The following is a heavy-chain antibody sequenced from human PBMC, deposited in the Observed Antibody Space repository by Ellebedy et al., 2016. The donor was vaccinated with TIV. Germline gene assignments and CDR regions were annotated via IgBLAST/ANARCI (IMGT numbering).Heavy chain of an antibody. CDR2: VNPGGGRT. Sequence: AASVKVSCKASGFTFTSYYIHWARRAPGQGLEWMGRVNPGGGRTKFAPNFQGRLTMTRDTSTSEVYMEVRSLRSDDTAVYYCAREGASAGADYFDYWGQGTLVIVSS. D-gene: IGHD1-26*01. J-gene: IGHJ4*02. CDR3: AREGASAGADYFDY. V-gene: IGHV1-46*01. CDR1: GFTFTSYY.